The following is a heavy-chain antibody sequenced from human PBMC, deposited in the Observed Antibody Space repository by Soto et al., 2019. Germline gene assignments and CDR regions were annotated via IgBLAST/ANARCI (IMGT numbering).Heavy chain of an antibody. Sequence: QVQLQESGPGLVKPSGTLSLTCAVSGGSISTSNWWSWVRQPPGKGLEWISEVYRTGSTNYNPSLESRVIVSVDKSKNQFSLKLTSVTAADTAVYYCARARATIAAAAIFDCWGQGTLVTVSS. CDR3: ARARATIAAAAIFDC. J-gene: IGHJ4*02. CDR2: VYRTGST. V-gene: IGHV4-4*02. CDR1: GGSISTSNW. D-gene: IGHD6-13*01.